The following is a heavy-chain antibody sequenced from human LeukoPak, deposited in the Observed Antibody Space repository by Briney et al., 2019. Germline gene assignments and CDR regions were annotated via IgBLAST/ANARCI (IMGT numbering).Heavy chain of an antibody. D-gene: IGHD6-13*01. CDR3: ARVSSSWPYYYYGMDV. J-gene: IGHJ6*02. CDR1: GASISSGGYS. CDR2: MYHSGST. V-gene: IGHV4-30-2*01. Sequence: TLSLTCAVSGASISSGGYSWRWIRQPKGKGLEWIANMYHSGSTYYHPSNKSRLTKSVDRSKNPFSLKLSCVTAAATAVYYCARVSSSWPYYYYGMDVWGQGTTVTVSS.